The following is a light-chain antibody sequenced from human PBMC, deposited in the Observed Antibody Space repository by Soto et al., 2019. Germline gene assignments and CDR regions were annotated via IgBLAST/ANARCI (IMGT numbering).Light chain of an antibody. V-gene: IGLV2-14*01. CDR3: SSYTSSSTLYV. Sequence: LTQPASVSGSPGQSITISCTGTSSDVGGYNYVSWYKQHPGKAPKLMIYEVTNRPSGVSNRYSGSKSGNTASLTISGLQAEDEADYYCSSYTSSSTLYVFGTGTKVTVL. CDR2: EVT. CDR1: SSDVGGYNY. J-gene: IGLJ1*01.